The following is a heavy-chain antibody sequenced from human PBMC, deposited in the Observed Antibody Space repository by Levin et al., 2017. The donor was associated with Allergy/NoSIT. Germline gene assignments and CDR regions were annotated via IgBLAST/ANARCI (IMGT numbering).Heavy chain of an antibody. CDR1: GGSINNYY. J-gene: IGHJ3*02. Sequence: PSETLSLTCTVSGGSINNYYWSWIRQPPGKGLEWIGYIYYSGNTNYNPSLKSRVTISVDTSKNQFSLKMSSVTAVDTAVYYCARFFVAGPLSAFDMWGQGTMVTVSS. V-gene: IGHV4-59*01. CDR3: ARFFVAGPLSAFDM. D-gene: IGHD6-19*01. CDR2: IYYSGNT.